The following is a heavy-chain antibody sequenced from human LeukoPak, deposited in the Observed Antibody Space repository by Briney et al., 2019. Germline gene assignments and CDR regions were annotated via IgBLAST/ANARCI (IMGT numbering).Heavy chain of an antibody. D-gene: IGHD1-26*01. CDR2: GGDRGGT. Sequence: GSLRLSCAASGFTFSSYWMSWIRQSPGKGLEWIGEGGDRGGTKFNPSLKGRVSISADRSKNQFSLNLYSMTAADTAVYHCAMNGQSGFSFDPWGQGTLVTVSS. V-gene: IGHV4-34*08. CDR3: AMNGQSGFSFDP. J-gene: IGHJ5*02. CDR1: GFTFSSYW.